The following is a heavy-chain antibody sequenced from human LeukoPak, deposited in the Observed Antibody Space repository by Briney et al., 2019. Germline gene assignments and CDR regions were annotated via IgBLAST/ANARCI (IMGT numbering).Heavy chain of an antibody. CDR3: GAWGHSGSYSPAPPPHY. V-gene: IGHV1-58*02. CDR1: GFTFTSSA. Sequence: ASVKVSCKASGFTFTSSAMQWVRQARGQRLEWIGWIVVGSGNTNYAQKFQERVTITRDMSTSTAYMELSSLRSEDTAVYYCGAWGHSGSYSPAPPPHYWGQGTLVTVSS. CDR2: IVVGSGNT. D-gene: IGHD1-26*01. J-gene: IGHJ4*02.